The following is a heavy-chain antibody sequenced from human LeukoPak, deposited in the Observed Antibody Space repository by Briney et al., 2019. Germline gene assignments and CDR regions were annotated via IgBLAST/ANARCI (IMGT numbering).Heavy chain of an antibody. D-gene: IGHD3-10*01. CDR2: ISWNSGTI. V-gene: IGHV3-9*01. CDR3: AKVDLSYYGSGSYYSH. J-gene: IGHJ4*02. Sequence: GGSLRLSCAASGFTFDNYAMHWVRQAPGKGLEWVSGISWNSGTIGYADPVKGRFTSSRDNAKNSLYLQMNSLRAEDTALYYCAKVDLSYYGSGSYYSHWGQGTLVTVSS. CDR1: GFTFDNYA.